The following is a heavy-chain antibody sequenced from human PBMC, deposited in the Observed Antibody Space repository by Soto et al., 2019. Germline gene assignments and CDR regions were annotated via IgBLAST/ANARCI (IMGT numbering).Heavy chain of an antibody. Sequence: SGPTLVNPTQTLALTCTFSGFSLRTSGVGVGWIRQPPGKALEWLALIYWDDDKRYSPSLKNRLTITKDTSKNQVVLTMTNMDPMDTGTYYCARKGPEDWPLDYWGQGTLVTVSS. D-gene: IGHD3-9*01. J-gene: IGHJ4*02. CDR3: ARKGPEDWPLDY. CDR1: GFSLRTSGVG. V-gene: IGHV2-5*02. CDR2: IYWDDDK.